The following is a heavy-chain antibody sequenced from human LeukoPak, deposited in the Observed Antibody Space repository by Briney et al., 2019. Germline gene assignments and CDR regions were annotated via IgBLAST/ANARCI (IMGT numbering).Heavy chain of an antibody. J-gene: IGHJ6*02. V-gene: IGHV3-23*01. CDR1: GFTSIAYA. D-gene: IGHD3-16*01. CDR3: ARNQQLGGHSYYYYGMDV. CDR2: ISGGGVTT. Sequence: GGSLSLSCVGSGFTSIAYALTWARQAPGKGLEWVPGISGGGVTTYYADSVKGRFTISRDNSKNTLYLQMNSLRADDTAIYYCARNQQLGGHSYYYYGMDVWGQGTTVTVSS.